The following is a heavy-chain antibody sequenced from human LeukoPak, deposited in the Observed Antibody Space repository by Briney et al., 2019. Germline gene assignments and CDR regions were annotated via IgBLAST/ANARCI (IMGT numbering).Heavy chain of an antibody. CDR3: AKDRYSSNWLGAFDY. CDR2: ISGSGSNI. V-gene: IGHV3-23*01. CDR1: GFTFSSYA. D-gene: IGHD6-13*01. J-gene: IGHJ4*02. Sequence: PGGSLRLSCAASGFTFSSYAMGWVRQAPGKGLERVSAISGSGSNIYYADSVKGRFTMSRDNSKNTVYLQMNSLRAEDTAVYYCAKDRYSSNWLGAFDYWGQGTLVTVSS.